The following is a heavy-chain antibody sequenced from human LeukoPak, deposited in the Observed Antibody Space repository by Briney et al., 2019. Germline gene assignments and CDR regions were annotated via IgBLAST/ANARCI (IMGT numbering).Heavy chain of an antibody. CDR3: ARHSYGSHHLGYYYYYYMDV. CDR1: GGSISSSSYY. V-gene: IGHV4-39*01. CDR2: INHSGST. J-gene: IGHJ6*03. D-gene: IGHD5-18*01. Sequence: SETLSLTCTVSGGSISSSSYYWSWIRQPPGKGLEWIGEINHSGSTNYNPSLKSRVTISVDTSKNQFSLKLSSVTAADTAVYYCARHSYGSHHLGYYYYYYMDVWGKGTTVTISS.